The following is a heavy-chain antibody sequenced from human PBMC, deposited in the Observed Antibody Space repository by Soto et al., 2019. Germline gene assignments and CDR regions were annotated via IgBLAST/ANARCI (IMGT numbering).Heavy chain of an antibody. Sequence: QVQLVQSGAEVKKPGSSVKVSCKASGGTFSSYSISWVRQAPGQGLEWMGGSIPIFRTANYAQKFQGRVTITADESTSTVYMELSSLRSEGTAVYYCARRGQHRKSSYYYDMDVWGQGTTVTVSS. J-gene: IGHJ6*01. CDR1: GGTFSSYS. V-gene: IGHV1-69*01. CDR3: ARRGQHRKSSYYYDMDV. CDR2: SIPIFRTA. D-gene: IGHD6-13*01.